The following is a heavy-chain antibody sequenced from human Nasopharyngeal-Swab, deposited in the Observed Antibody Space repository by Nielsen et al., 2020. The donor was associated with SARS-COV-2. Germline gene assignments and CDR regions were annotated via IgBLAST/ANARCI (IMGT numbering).Heavy chain of an antibody. J-gene: IGHJ6*03. CDR3: SRSSWAYYYYLDV. D-gene: IGHD6-6*01. Sequence: GESLKISCTASGFTFGYYAMSWFRQAPGKGLEWVGFIRSKAYGGTTEYAASVKGRFTISRDDSKSIAYLQMNSLKTEDTAVYYCSRSSWAYYYYLDVWGKGTTVTVSS. CDR1: GFTFGYYA. CDR2: IRSKAYGGTT. V-gene: IGHV3-49*03.